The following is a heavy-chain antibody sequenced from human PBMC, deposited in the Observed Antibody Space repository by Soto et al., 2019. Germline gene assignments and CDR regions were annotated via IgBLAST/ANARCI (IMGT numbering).Heavy chain of an antibody. D-gene: IGHD6-19*01. CDR1: GFVFGSYI. V-gene: IGHV3-48*01. J-gene: IGHJ4*02. CDR2: ISSSSGTT. Sequence: GGSLRLSCAASGFVFGSYIMNWVRQAPGKGLQWVAYISSSSGTTYYGDSLKGRFTISRDNAKNSLYLQINSLRAEDTAVYYCAIDLYSSGWHEGFADYWGQGTLVTVSS. CDR3: AIDLYSSGWHEGFADY.